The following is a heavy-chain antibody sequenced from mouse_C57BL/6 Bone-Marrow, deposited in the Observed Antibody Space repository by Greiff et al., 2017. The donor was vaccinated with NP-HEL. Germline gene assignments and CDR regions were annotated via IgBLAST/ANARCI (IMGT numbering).Heavy chain of an antibody. J-gene: IGHJ2*01. CDR2: IYPGDGDT. CDR1: GYAFSSSW. Sequence: VKLMESGPELVKPGASVKISCKASGYAFSSSWMNWVKQRPGKGLEWIGRIYPGDGDTNYNGKFKGKATLTADKSSSTAYMQLSSLTSEDSAVYFCARTGVYYDYDKDYWGQGTTLTVSS. V-gene: IGHV1-82*01. CDR3: ARTGVYYDYDKDY. D-gene: IGHD2-4*01.